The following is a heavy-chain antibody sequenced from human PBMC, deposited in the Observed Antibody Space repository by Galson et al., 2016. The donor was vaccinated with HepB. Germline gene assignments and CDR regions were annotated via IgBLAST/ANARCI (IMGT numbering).Heavy chain of an antibody. CDR1: GGSFSGYY. CDR3: ARGPIVSYPYSGMAV. J-gene: IGHJ6*02. CDR2: INHSGST. V-gene: IGHV4-34*01. D-gene: IGHD2-15*01. Sequence: ETLSLTCAVYGGSFSGYYWSRIRQPPGKGLEWIGEINHSGSTSYNPSLKSRVTMSVDTSRNQFSVNLSSVSAVDTAVYYCARGPIVSYPYSGMAVWGQGTTVTVSS.